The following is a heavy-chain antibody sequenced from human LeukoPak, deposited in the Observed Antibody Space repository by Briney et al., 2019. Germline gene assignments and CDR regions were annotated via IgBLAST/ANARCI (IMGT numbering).Heavy chain of an antibody. CDR1: GGSITNYY. Sequence: SGTLSLTCTVSGGSITNYYWSWIRQPPGKGLEWIGYIHYSGSTKYNTSLKSRVTISADTSKNQFSLNLNSVTAADTAVYYCARGHYDFWSGYFMTIDFWGQGTLVTVSS. CDR3: ARGHYDFWSGYFMTIDF. V-gene: IGHV4-59*01. CDR2: IHYSGST. D-gene: IGHD3-3*01. J-gene: IGHJ4*02.